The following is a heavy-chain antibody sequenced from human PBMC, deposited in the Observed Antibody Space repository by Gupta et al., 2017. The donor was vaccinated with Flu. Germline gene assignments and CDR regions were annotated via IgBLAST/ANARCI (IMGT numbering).Heavy chain of an antibody. CDR2: ISYDSTNK. Sequence: QVKLVEPGGGVVQPGRSLRLSRAASGCRFSNAGMHWVRQAPGKGLEWVAGISYDSTNKYYADSVKGRLTISRDNSKNTLYLQMNSLRGEDTAVYYCAKAMAATGPFDYWGRGTLVTVSS. CDR1: GCRFSNAG. J-gene: IGHJ4*02. CDR3: AKAMAATGPFDY. V-gene: IGHV3-30*18. D-gene: IGHD2-21*02.